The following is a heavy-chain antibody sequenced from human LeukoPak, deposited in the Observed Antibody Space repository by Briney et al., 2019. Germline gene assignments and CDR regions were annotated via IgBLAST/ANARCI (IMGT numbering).Heavy chain of an antibody. CDR1: GFTFSTYT. Sequence: PGGSLRLSCAASGFTFSTYTMNWVRQAPGKGLEWVSSISDGGSYMYYADSVKGRFTISRDNAKNSLYLQMNSLRGEDTAVYYCARGSNWYNWGQGTLVTVSS. V-gene: IGHV3-21*01. D-gene: IGHD6-13*01. J-gene: IGHJ4*02. CDR2: ISDGGSYM. CDR3: ARGSNWYN.